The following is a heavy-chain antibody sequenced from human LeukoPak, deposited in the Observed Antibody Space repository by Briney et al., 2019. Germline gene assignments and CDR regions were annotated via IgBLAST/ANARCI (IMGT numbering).Heavy chain of an antibody. V-gene: IGHV1-69*02. CDR1: GGTFSSYT. Sequence: SVKVSCKASGGTFSSYTISWVRQAPGQGLEWMGRIIPILGIANYAQKFQGRVTITADKSTSAAYMELSSLRSEDTAVYYCALSSGYHAFDIWGQGTMVTVSS. J-gene: IGHJ3*02. CDR3: ALSSGYHAFDI. CDR2: IIPILGIA. D-gene: IGHD3-22*01.